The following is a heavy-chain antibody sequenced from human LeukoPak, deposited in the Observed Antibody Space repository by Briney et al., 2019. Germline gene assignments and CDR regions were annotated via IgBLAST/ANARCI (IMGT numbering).Heavy chain of an antibody. CDR2: ISWDGGST. Sequence: GGSLRLSCAASGFTFDDYTMHWVRQAPGKGLEWVSLISWDGGSTYYADSVKGRFTISRDDSKNSLYLQMNSLRTEDTALYYCAKVISGGSWGFDYWGQGILVTVSS. D-gene: IGHD2-15*01. V-gene: IGHV3-43*01. CDR3: AKVISGGSWGFDY. CDR1: GFTFDDYT. J-gene: IGHJ4*02.